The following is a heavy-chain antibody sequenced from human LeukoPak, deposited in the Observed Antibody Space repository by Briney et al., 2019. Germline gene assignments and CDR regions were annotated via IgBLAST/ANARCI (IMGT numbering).Heavy chain of an antibody. V-gene: IGHV5-51*01. D-gene: IGHD2/OR15-2a*01. CDR3: ARAGYSNRWDGVDY. J-gene: IGHJ4*02. CDR1: GYTFTNYW. CDR2: IYPGDSDT. Sequence: GESLKISCKGSGYTFTNYWIGWVRQMPGKGLEFMGIIYPGDSDTRYSPSFQGQVTISVNKSINTAYLQWSSLKASDSAMYYCARAGYSNRWDGVDYWGQGTLVTVSS.